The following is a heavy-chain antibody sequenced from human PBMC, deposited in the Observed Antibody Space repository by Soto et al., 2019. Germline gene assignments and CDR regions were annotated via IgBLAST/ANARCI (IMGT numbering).Heavy chain of an antibody. CDR3: AREWGGWFDP. V-gene: IGHV4-34*01. CDR2: VNHSGST. J-gene: IGHJ5*02. D-gene: IGHD1-26*01. CDR1: GGSFSGYY. Sequence: PSETLSLTCAVYGGSFSGYYWSWIRQPPGKGLEWIGEVNHSGSTNYNPSLKSRVTISVDTSKNQFSLKLSSVTAADTAVYYCAREWGGWFDPWGQGTLVTVSS.